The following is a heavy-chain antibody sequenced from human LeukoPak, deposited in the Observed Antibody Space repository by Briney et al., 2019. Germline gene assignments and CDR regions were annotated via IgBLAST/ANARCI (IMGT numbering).Heavy chain of an antibody. CDR1: GYSFTSYW. J-gene: IGHJ1*01. CDR2: IYPGDPDT. V-gene: IGHV5-51*01. Sequence: GESLKISCKGSGYSFTSYWIGWVRQMPGKGLGWMGIIYPGDPDTRYSPSFQGQVTISADKSISTAYLQWSSLKASDTAMYYCARLAPTYYYDSSSFQHWGQGTLVTVSS. CDR3: ARLAPTYYYDSSSFQH. D-gene: IGHD3-22*01.